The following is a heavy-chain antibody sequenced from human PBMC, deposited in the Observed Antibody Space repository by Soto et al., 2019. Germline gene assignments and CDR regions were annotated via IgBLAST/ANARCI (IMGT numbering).Heavy chain of an antibody. D-gene: IGHD3-3*01. CDR1: GGSICTGDYY. V-gene: IGHV4-30-4*01. J-gene: IGHJ3*02. Sequence: VQLQESGPGLVKPSQTLSLTCTVSGGSICTGDYYWSWIRQPQGKGLEWIGYIYYSGSTYYNPSLKSRVTISVDTSKNQFSLKLSSVTAADTAVYYCARVTPSYYDFWSGDAFYIWGQGTMVTVSS. CDR3: ARVTPSYYDFWSGDAFYI. CDR2: IYYSGST.